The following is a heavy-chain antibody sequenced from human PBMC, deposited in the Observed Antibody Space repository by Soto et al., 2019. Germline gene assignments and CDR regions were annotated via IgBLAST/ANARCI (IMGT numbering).Heavy chain of an antibody. CDR1: GFTFSTFG. J-gene: IGHJ3*02. V-gene: IGHV3-30*18. CDR2: ISYDGSNE. Sequence: GSLRLSCAASGFTFSTFGMHWVRQAPGKGLEWVAIISYDGSNEYYADSVKGRFTISRDNSKNTLFLQMNSLRAEDTAVYYCAKEKWELGSSAAFDIWGQGTVVTVSS. CDR3: AKEKWELGSSAAFDI. D-gene: IGHD1-26*01.